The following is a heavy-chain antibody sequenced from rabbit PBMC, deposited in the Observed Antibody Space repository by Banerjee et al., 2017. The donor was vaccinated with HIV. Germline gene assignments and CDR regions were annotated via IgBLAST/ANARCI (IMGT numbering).Heavy chain of an antibody. CDR3: ARRDYGSSTYYDL. D-gene: IGHD8-1*01. Sequence: QSLEESGGDLVKPGASLTLTCTASGFSFSSSYWICWVRQAPGKGLEWIAYIYTGSSGSTYYASWAKGRFTISKTSSTTVTLQMTSLTAADTATYFCARRDYGSSTYYDLWGPGTLVTVS. V-gene: IGHV1S40*01. CDR1: GFSFSSSYW. J-gene: IGHJ6*01. CDR2: IYTGSSGST.